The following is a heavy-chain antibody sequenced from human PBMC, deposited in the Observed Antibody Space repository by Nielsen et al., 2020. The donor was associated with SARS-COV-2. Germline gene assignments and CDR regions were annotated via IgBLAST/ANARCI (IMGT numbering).Heavy chain of an antibody. Sequence: GGSLRLSCEVSGFTLSSYWMSWVRQAPGKGLEWVSAISASTYYADSVKGRFTISRDNSKNTLYLQMNSLRAEDTAVYYCARGTKLGIVVVRIVDYGMDVWGQGTTVTVSS. D-gene: IGHD3-22*01. CDR2: ISAST. CDR1: GFTLSSYW. J-gene: IGHJ6*02. CDR3: ARGTKLGIVVVRIVDYGMDV. V-gene: IGHV3-66*01.